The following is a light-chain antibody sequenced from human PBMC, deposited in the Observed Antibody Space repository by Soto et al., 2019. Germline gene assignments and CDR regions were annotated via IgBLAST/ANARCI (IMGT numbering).Light chain of an antibody. Sequence: QSALTQPRSVSGSPGQSVTISCTGNSSDVGGYNYVSWYQQHPGKAPKLVIYDVSKRPSGVPDRFSGSKSANTASLTISGLQAEDEADYYCCSYAGNSLWVFGGGTKLTVL. J-gene: IGLJ3*02. CDR2: DVS. CDR1: SSDVGGYNY. V-gene: IGLV2-11*01. CDR3: CSYAGNSLWV.